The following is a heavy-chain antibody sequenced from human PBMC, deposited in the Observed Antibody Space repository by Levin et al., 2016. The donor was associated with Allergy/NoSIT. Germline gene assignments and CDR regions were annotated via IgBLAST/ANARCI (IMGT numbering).Heavy chain of an antibody. Sequence: GGSLRLSCAASGFTFSSYWMSWVRQAPGKGLEWVANIKQDGSEKYYVDSVKGRFTISRDNAKNSLYLQMNSLRAEDTAVYYCARDSGSYHYYYYYGMDVWGQGTTVTVSS. D-gene: IGHD1-26*01. CDR2: IKQDGSEK. CDR3: ARDSGSYHYYYYYGMDV. J-gene: IGHJ6*02. V-gene: IGHV3-7*01. CDR1: GFTFSSYW.